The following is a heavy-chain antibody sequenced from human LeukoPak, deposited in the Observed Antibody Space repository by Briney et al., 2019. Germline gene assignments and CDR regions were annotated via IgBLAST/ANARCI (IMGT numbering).Heavy chain of an antibody. J-gene: IGHJ4*02. CDR2: ISGRSSTI. D-gene: IGHD1-26*01. Sequence: GGSLRLSCAASAFTFSDYSMNWVRQAPGKGLEWVSYISGRSSTIYYADSVKGRFTISRDNAKNSMYLQMNSLRAEDTAVYYCARDRIKSGSYYFDYWGQGILVTVSS. CDR1: AFTFSDYS. CDR3: ARDRIKSGSYYFDY. V-gene: IGHV3-48*01.